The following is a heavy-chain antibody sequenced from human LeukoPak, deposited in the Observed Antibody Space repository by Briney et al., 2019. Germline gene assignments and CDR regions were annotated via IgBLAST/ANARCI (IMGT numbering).Heavy chain of an antibody. J-gene: IGHJ3*02. Sequence: PGGSLRLSCAASGFTFSNYGMHWVRQAPGKGLEFVSAISRNGGNAYYANSVKGRFTISRDNSKNTLYLQMGSLRADDMAVYYCARVKVSGGFDIWGQGTMVTVS. CDR1: GFTFSNYG. CDR2: ISRNGGNA. CDR3: ARVKVSGGFDI. D-gene: IGHD4-23*01. V-gene: IGHV3-64*01.